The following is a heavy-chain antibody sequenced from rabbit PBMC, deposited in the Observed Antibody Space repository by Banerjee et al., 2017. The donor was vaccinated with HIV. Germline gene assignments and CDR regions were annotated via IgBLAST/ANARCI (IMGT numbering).Heavy chain of an antibody. D-gene: IGHD2-1*01. CDR3: ARATRTMLINL. CDR2: IYFGDGST. J-gene: IGHJ4*01. V-gene: IGHV1S45*01. Sequence: QEQLVEYGGDLVKPGASLTLTCTASGIDFSSGYGMCWVRQAPGKGPEWIACIYFGDGSTWYASWVNGRFTISRTSSTTVSLQMTSLTAADTATYFCARATRTMLINLWGPGTLVTVS. CDR1: GIDFSSGYG.